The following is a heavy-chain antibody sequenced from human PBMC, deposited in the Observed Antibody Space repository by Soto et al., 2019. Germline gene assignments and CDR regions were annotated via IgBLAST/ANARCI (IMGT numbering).Heavy chain of an antibody. CDR2: INLSGNT. CDR1: GESFSGYH. V-gene: IGHV4-34*01. CDR3: ARVLVTYGGIMVPYNWFDT. J-gene: IGHJ5*02. D-gene: IGHD3-16*01. Sequence: PSETLSLTXAVFGESFSGYHWTWIRQSTGKGLEWIGEINLSGNTNYNPSLKSRVTISIDTPKKQFSLKLTSVTAADTAIYYCARVLVTYGGIMVPYNWFDTWGQGNLVTVSS.